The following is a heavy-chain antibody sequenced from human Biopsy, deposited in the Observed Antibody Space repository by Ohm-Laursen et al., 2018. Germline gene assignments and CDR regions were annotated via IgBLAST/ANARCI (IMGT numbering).Heavy chain of an antibody. CDR3: ARDYDTSGYYYVS. V-gene: IGHV4-59*11. J-gene: IGHJ5*02. CDR1: GGSFTGHY. Sequence: SDTLSLTCIVSGGSFTGHYWTWIRQPPGKGLEWIGHISYTGYTSYNASLKSRVTISVDTSRNHFSLRLSSLTAADTAVYYCARDYDTSGYYYVSWGQGTLVTVSS. CDR2: ISYTGYT. D-gene: IGHD3-22*01.